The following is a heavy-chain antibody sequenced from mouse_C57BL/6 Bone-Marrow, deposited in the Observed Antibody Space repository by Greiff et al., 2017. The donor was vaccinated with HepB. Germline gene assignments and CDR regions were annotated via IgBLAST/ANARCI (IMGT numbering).Heavy chain of an antibody. Sequence: QVQLQQPGAELVKPGASVKLSCKASGYTFTSYWMHWVKQRPGQGLEWIGMIHPNSGSTNYNEKFKSKATLTVDKSSSTAYMQLSSLTSEDSAVYYCAGSGLRYALCDWGEGTTLTASS. D-gene: IGHD1-1*01. CDR3: AGSGLRYALCD. J-gene: IGHJ2*01. CDR1: GYTFTSYW. V-gene: IGHV1-64*01. CDR2: IHPNSGST.